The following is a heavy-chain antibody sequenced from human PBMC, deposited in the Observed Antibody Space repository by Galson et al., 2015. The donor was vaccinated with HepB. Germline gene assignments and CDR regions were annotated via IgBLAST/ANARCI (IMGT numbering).Heavy chain of an antibody. V-gene: IGHV3-73*01. J-gene: IGHJ4*02. Sequence: SLRLSCAASGFTFRGSAIHWVRRASGKGPEWVGRIRSKGNDYATSYVESLKGRFTISRDDSRNMAYLHTKSLKTEDTAVYYCTRMGDFSGYSSKWGQGTLVTVSS. CDR2: IRSKGNDYAT. CDR1: GFTFRGSA. D-gene: IGHD5-12*01. CDR3: TRMGDFSGYSSK.